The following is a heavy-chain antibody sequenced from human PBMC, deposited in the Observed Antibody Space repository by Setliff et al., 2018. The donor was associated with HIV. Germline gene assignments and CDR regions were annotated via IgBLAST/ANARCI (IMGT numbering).Heavy chain of an antibody. Sequence: SETLSLTCTVSGGSISSYYWSWIRQPAGKGLEWIGHIYTSGSTNYNPSLKSRVTMSVDTSKNQFSLKLSSVTAADTAVYYCARGVPWGDDYYYMDVWGKGTTVTVSS. D-gene: IGHD3-16*01. J-gene: IGHJ6*03. CDR2: IYTSGST. CDR1: GGSISSYY. V-gene: IGHV4-4*07. CDR3: ARGVPWGDDYYYMDV.